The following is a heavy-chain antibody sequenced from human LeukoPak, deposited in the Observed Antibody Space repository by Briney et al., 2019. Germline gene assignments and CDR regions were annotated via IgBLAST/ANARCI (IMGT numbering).Heavy chain of an antibody. CDR1: GYSFPNYW. D-gene: IGHD3-10*01. J-gene: IGHJ5*02. V-gene: IGHV5-51*01. CDR3: ARGTTIRGNWFDP. Sequence: GESLKISCKGSGYSFPNYWIGWVRQMPGKGLEWMGIIYPGDSDTKYSPSFQGQVTISADKSISTAYLQWSSLKASDTAMYYCARGTTIRGNWFDPWGQGTLATVSS. CDR2: IYPGDSDT.